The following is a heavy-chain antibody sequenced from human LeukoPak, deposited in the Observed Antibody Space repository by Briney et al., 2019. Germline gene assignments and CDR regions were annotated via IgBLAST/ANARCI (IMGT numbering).Heavy chain of an antibody. Sequence: SETLSLTCTVSGGSISSSSYYWGWIRQPPGKGLEWIGSIYYSGSTYYNPSLKSRVTISVDTSKNQFSLKLTSVTAADTAVYYCAGERGEEYSSGWYKRNYFDNWGQGIRVTVSS. CDR2: IYYSGST. V-gene: IGHV4-39*07. CDR3: AGERGEEYSSGWYKRNYFDN. D-gene: IGHD6-19*01. CDR1: GGSISSSSYY. J-gene: IGHJ4*02.